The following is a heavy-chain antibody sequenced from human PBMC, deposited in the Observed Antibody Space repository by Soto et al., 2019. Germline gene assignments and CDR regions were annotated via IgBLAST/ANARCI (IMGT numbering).Heavy chain of an antibody. Sequence: GESLQLSCQLSGYSFSDYWITWLRQPPGKGLEWMGRIDPSDSQTYYSPSFRGHVTISVTKSITTVFLQWSSLRASDTAMYYCARQIYDSDTGPNFQYYFDKLGQGALVTVFS. CDR1: GYSFSDYW. CDR2: IDPSDSQT. J-gene: IGHJ4*02. D-gene: IGHD3-22*01. V-gene: IGHV5-10-1*01. CDR3: ARQIYDSDTGPNFQYYFDK.